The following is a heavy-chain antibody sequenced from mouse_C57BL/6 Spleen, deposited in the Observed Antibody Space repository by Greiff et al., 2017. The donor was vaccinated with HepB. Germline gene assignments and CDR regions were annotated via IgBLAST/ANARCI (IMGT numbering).Heavy chain of an antibody. D-gene: IGHD1-1*01. V-gene: IGHV1-26*01. CDR1: GYTFTDYY. CDR2: INPNNGGT. Sequence: VQLQQSGPELVKPGASVKISCKASGYTFTDYYMNWVKQSHGKSLEWIGDINPNNGGTSYNQKFKGKATLTVDKSSSTAYMELRSLTSEDSAVYYCARESTTVVATGWGQGTLVTVSA. CDR3: ARESTTVVATG. J-gene: IGHJ3*01.